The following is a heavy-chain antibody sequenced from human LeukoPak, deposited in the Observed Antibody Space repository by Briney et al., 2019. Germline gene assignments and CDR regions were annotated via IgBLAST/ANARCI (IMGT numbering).Heavy chain of an antibody. CDR1: GFTFSSYA. V-gene: IGHV3-23*01. Sequence: QPGGSLRLSRAASGFTFSSYAMSWVRQAPGEGLEWVSAISGSGGSTYYADSVKGRFTISRDNSKNTLYLQMNSLRAEDTAVYYCAKGHVMIIVGATDFDYWGQGTLVTVSS. CDR3: AKGHVMIIVGATDFDY. J-gene: IGHJ4*02. D-gene: IGHD1-26*01. CDR2: ISGSGGST.